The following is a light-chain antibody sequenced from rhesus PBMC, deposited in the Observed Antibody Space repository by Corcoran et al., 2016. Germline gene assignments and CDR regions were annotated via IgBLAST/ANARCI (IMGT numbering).Light chain of an antibody. CDR2: RAS. CDR1: QGISNW. Sequence: DIQMTQSPSSLSASVGDRVTITCRASQGISNWLAWYQQKPGKAPKLLIYRASNLETWVPSRFSGSGSGTDFTLTIISLQPEDIATYYCQQHDNSPFTFGPGTKLDIK. V-gene: IGKV1-69*01. CDR3: QQHDNSPFT. J-gene: IGKJ3*01.